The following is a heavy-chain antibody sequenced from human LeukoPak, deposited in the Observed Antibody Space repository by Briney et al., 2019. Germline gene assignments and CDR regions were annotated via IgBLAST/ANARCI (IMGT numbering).Heavy chain of an antibody. CDR2: IYYSGST. CDR1: GGSISSYY. J-gene: IGHJ6*02. Sequence: SETLSLTCTVSGGSISSYYWSWIRQPPGKGLEWTGYIYYSGSTNYNPSLKSRVTISVDTSKNQFSLKLSSVTAADTAVYYCARYLIAAAGTGYYYYGMDVWGQGTTVTVSS. V-gene: IGHV4-59*01. CDR3: ARYLIAAAGTGYYYYGMDV. D-gene: IGHD6-13*01.